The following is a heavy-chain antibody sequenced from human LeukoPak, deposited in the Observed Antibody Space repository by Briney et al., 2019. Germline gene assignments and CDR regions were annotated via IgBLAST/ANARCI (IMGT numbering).Heavy chain of an antibody. Sequence: PSETLSLTCTVSGGSVGSGTYYWSWIRQSPGKGLEWIGGIYYSGSTYYNPSLKSRVTISVDTSKNQFSLKLSSVTAADTAVYYCARDFSSYQGFPFDYWGQGTLVTVSS. V-gene: IGHV4-39*07. CDR2: IYYSGST. D-gene: IGHD5-18*01. CDR3: ARDFSSYQGFPFDY. CDR1: GGSVGSGTYY. J-gene: IGHJ4*02.